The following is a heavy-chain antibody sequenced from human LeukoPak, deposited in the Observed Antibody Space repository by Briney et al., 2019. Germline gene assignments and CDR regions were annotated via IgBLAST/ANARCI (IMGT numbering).Heavy chain of an antibody. CDR3: ARVRLSGSGSYYSDN. D-gene: IGHD3-10*01. Sequence: GGSLRLSCAASGFTFSSYGMHWVRQAPGKGLEWVALIWYDGSNKYCADSVKGRFTISRDNSKNTLYLQVNSLRAEDTAMYYCARVRLSGSGSYYSDNWGQGTLVTVSS. CDR2: IWYDGSNK. J-gene: IGHJ4*02. V-gene: IGHV3-33*01. CDR1: GFTFSSYG.